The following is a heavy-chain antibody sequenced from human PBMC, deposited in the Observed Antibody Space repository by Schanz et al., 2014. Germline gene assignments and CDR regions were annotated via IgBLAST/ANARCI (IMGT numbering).Heavy chain of an antibody. Sequence: QVQLQQWGAGLLKPSETLSLTCAVYGGPFSGYFWSWIRQSPGKGLQWIGEIHHSGSIIYNPSLKIRVTISVDTSKNHFPLKLTSVTAADTAVYYCAGGYCTSTSCRYSAFDIWGQGTMVTVSS. V-gene: IGHV4-34*01. CDR2: IHHSGSI. CDR1: GGPFSGYF. J-gene: IGHJ3*02. D-gene: IGHD2-2*01. CDR3: AGGYCTSTSCRYSAFDI.